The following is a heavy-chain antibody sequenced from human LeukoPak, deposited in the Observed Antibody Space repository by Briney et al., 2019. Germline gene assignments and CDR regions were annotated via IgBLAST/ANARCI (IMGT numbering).Heavy chain of an antibody. CDR2: IIPIFGTA. J-gene: IGHJ5*02. D-gene: IGHD5-18*01. CDR3: ARGVDTAMGNWFDP. V-gene: IGHV1-69*05. CDR1: GGTFSSYA. Sequence: SVKVSCKASGGTFSSYAISWVRQAPGQGLEWMGGIIPIFGTANYAQKLQGRVTMTTDTSTSTAYMELRSLRSDDTAVYYCARGVDTAMGNWFDPWGQGTLVTVSS.